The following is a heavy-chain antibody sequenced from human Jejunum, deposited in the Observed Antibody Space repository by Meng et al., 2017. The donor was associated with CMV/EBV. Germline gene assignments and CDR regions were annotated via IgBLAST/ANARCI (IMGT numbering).Heavy chain of an antibody. Sequence: TFSGGSISSYYWSWVRQSPGKGLEWLGYIHYSESTKYNPSLESRVTMSLDRSRNQFSLRLSSVTAADTAVYFCVRGVSPTEWPLEKWGQGTLVTVSS. V-gene: IGHV4-59*01. CDR1: GGSISSYY. J-gene: IGHJ4*02. D-gene: IGHD3-3*01. CDR2: IHYSEST. CDR3: VRGVSPTEWPLEK.